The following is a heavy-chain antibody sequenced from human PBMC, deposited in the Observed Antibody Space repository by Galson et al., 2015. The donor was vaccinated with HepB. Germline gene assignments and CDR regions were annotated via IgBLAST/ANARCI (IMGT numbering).Heavy chain of an antibody. V-gene: IGHV1-2*06. CDR1: GYTFTGYY. Sequence: SVKVSCKASGYTFTGYYIHWVRQAPGQGLEWMGRINPNSGGTGFAQKFQRRVTMTRDTSISTAYMEVSRLISDDTAVYYCASPMEVGAAGFDYWGQGTLVTVSS. CDR2: INPNSGGT. D-gene: IGHD1-26*01. J-gene: IGHJ4*02. CDR3: ASPMEVGAAGFDY.